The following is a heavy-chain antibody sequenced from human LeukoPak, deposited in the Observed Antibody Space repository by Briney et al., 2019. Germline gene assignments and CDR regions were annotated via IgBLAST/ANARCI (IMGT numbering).Heavy chain of an antibody. CDR3: ARSYYYGSGSSLMGTYYYYYYMDV. Sequence: SETLSLTCTVSGGSLSSYQWSWIRQPPGKGLEWMGYIYYSGSTNYNPSLKSRVTISVDTSKNQFSLKLSSVTAADTAVYYCARSYYYGSGSSLMGTYYYYYYMDVWGKGTTVTISS. J-gene: IGHJ6*03. CDR1: GGSLSSYQ. CDR2: IYYSGST. V-gene: IGHV4-59*01. D-gene: IGHD3-10*01.